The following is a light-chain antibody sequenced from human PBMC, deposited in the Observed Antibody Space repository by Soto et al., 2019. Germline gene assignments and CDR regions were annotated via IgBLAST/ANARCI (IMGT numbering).Light chain of an antibody. CDR1: QSVFSY. CDR2: DTS. Sequence: EIVLTQSPAIMSLSPGERATLSCRASQSVFSYLAWYRQTPGHAPRILIYDTSNRAKGIPARFRGSGSGTDFTLTISSLQPEDFAVYYCQQRSDMISFGQGTRLEIK. CDR3: QQRSDMIS. V-gene: IGKV3-11*01. J-gene: IGKJ5*01.